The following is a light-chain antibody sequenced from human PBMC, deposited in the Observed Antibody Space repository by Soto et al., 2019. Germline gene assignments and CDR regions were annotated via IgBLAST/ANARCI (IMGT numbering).Light chain of an antibody. CDR2: DAS. CDR1: QSVRNY. V-gene: IGKV3-11*01. Sequence: EIVLTQSPATLSLSPGERATLSCRASQSVRNYLAWYQQKPGQAPRLLIYDASIRATGTPARFSGSGSGADFTLTISSLELEDLAVYFCPQRSNWPLTFGGGTKVEIK. CDR3: PQRSNWPLT. J-gene: IGKJ4*01.